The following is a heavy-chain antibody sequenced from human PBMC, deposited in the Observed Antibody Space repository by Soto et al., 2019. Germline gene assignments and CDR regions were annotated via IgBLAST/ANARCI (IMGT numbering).Heavy chain of an antibody. CDR1: GYTFTGYY. V-gene: IGHV1-2*04. CDR2: INPNSGGT. CDR3: AIADYYDSSGYYYYGMDV. J-gene: IGHJ6*02. D-gene: IGHD3-22*01. Sequence: ASVKVSCKASGYTFTGYYMHWVRQAPGQGLEWMGWINPNSGGTNYAQKFQGWVTMTRDTSISTAYMELSRLRSDDTALYYCAIADYYDSSGYYYYGMDVWGQGTTVTVSS.